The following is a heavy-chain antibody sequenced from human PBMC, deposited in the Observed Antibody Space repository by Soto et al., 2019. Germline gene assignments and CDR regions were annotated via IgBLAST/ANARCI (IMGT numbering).Heavy chain of an antibody. Sequence: QVQLVESGGGVVQPGRSLRLSCAASGFTFSSYAMHWVRQAPGKGLEWVAVISYDGSNKYYADSVKGRFTISRDNSKNTLYLQRNSLRAEETAVYYCARDGQDIVVVVAAYHDAFDIWGPGTMVTVSS. CDR3: ARDGQDIVVVVAAYHDAFDI. CDR2: ISYDGSNK. V-gene: IGHV3-30-3*01. D-gene: IGHD2-15*01. J-gene: IGHJ3*02. CDR1: GFTFSSYA.